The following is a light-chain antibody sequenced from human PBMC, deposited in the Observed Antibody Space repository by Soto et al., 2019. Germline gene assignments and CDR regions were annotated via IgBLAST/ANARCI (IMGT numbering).Light chain of an antibody. CDR2: SNN. J-gene: IGLJ1*01. Sequence: QSVLAQPHSASGSPGQRVTISCSGSSSNIGSNTVNWYQQLPGTAPKLLIYSNNQRPSGVPDRFSGSKSGTSASLAISGLQSEDEDDYSCAAWDDSLNVSYVFGTGTKLTVL. CDR3: AAWDDSLNVSYV. CDR1: SSNIGSNT. V-gene: IGLV1-44*01.